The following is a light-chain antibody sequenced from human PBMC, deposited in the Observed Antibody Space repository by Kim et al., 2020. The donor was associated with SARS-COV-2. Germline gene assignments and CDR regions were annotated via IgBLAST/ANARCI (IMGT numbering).Light chain of an antibody. CDR2: DAS. J-gene: IGKJ1*01. CDR3: QQRSNWPWT. V-gene: IGKV3-11*01. Sequence: SLSPGERATLSCRASQSVSSYLAWYQQKPGQAPRLLIYDASNRATGIPARFSGSGSGTDFTLTISSLEPEDFAVYYCQQRSNWPWTFGKGPRWIS. CDR1: QSVSSY.